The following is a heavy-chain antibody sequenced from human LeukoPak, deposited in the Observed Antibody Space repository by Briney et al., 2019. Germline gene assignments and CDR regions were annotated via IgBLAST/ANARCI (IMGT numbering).Heavy chain of an antibody. CDR2: INSDESST. J-gene: IGHJ4*02. CDR1: GFTFSSYE. V-gene: IGHV3-74*01. D-gene: IGHD6-19*01. CDR3: ARVFSGWYFYFDN. Sequence: GGSLRLSCAASGFTFSSYEMNWVRQAPGKGLVWVSRINSDESSTTYADSVKGRFTISRDNAKNTLYLQMNSLRAEDTGVYFCARVFSGWYFYFDNWGQGTLVTVSS.